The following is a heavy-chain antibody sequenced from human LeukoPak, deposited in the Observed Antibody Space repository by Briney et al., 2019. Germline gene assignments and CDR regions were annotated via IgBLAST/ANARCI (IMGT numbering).Heavy chain of an antibody. CDR1: GFTFDDYG. V-gene: IGHV3-20*01. J-gene: IGHJ6*02. Sequence: PGGSLRLSCAASGFTFDDYGMSWVRQAPGKGLEWVSGINWNGGSTGYADSVKGRFTISRDNAKNSLYLQMNSLRAEDTALYHCARASLIAAAGTDYYYGMDVWGQGTTVTVSS. D-gene: IGHD6-13*01. CDR3: ARASLIAAAGTDYYYGMDV. CDR2: INWNGGST.